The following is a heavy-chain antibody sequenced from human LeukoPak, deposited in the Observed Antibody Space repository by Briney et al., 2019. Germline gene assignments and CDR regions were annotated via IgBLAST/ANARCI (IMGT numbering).Heavy chain of an antibody. Sequence: GGSLRLSCAASGFTFSNYWMTWVRQAPGKGLEWVANIKQDGSEKYYVDSVKGRFTISRDNAKNSLYLQMNDLKAEDTAVYFCARDMEARGWVLLVEPGLAVPPPYYMDVWGKGTTVTISS. CDR2: IKQDGSEK. D-gene: IGHD6-19*01. CDR3: ARDMEARGWVLLVEPGLAVPPPYYMDV. V-gene: IGHV3-7*01. J-gene: IGHJ6*03. CDR1: GFTFSNYW.